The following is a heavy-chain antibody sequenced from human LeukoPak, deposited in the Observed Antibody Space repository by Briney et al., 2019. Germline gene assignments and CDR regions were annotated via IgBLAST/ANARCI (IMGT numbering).Heavy chain of an antibody. CDR3: ARRAAVVEY. Sequence: ASVKVSCKASGGTFSSYAISWVRQATGQGLEWMGWMNPNSGNTGYAQKFQGRVTMTRNTSISTAYMEVSNLRSEDTAVYYCARRAAVVEYWGQGTLVTVSS. CDR1: GGTFSSYA. V-gene: IGHV1-8*02. J-gene: IGHJ4*02. D-gene: IGHD6-13*01. CDR2: MNPNSGNT.